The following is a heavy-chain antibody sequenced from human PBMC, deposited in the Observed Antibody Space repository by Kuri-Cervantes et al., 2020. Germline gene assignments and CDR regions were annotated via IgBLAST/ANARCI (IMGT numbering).Heavy chain of an antibody. Sequence: GSLRLSCAVSGGSFSGYYWSWIRQPPGKGLEWIGEVNHSGSTNYNPSLKSRVTISVDTSKNQFSLKLSSVTAADTAVYYCARGRSTARYYYYYYYMDVWGKGTTVTVSS. D-gene: IGHD2-2*01. J-gene: IGHJ6*03. V-gene: IGHV4-34*01. CDR3: ARGRSTARYYYYYYYMDV. CDR2: VNHSGST. CDR1: GGSFSGYY.